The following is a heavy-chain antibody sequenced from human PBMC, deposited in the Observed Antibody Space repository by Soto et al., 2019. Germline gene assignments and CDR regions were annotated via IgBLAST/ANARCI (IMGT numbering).Heavy chain of an antibody. CDR1: GGTFSSYA. V-gene: IGHV1-69*01. D-gene: IGHD3-22*01. J-gene: IGHJ3*02. CDR2: IIPIFGTA. Sequence: QVQLVQSGAEVKKPGSSVKVSCKASGGTFSSYAISWVRQAPGQGLEWMGGIIPIFGTANYAQKFQGRVTITADESTSTAYMELSSLRSEDTAVYYCAREYDYYDSSGYTDAFDIRGQGTMVTVSS. CDR3: AREYDYYDSSGYTDAFDI.